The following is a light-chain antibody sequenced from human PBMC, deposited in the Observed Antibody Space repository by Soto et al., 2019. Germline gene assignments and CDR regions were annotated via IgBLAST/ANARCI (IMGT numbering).Light chain of an antibody. CDR3: SSYAGSSNV. V-gene: IGLV2-8*01. J-gene: IGLJ1*01. Sequence: QSALTQPPSASGSPGQSVAISCTGTSSDVGGYNYVSWYQQHPGKAPKLMIYEVNKRPSGVSDRFSGSKSGNTASLTVSGLQAEDEVDYYCSSYAGSSNVFGTGTKLTVL. CDR2: EVN. CDR1: SSDVGGYNY.